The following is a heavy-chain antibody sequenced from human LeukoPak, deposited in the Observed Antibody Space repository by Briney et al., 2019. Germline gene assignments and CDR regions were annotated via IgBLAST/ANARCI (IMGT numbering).Heavy chain of an antibody. CDR3: AKDLSVRKGSFDY. V-gene: IGHV3-30*18. D-gene: IGHD2/OR15-2a*01. CDR2: ISYDGSNK. CDR1: RFAFRSFG. Sequence: PGRSLRLSCAASRFAFRSFGMHWVRQAPGKGLEWVAVISYDGSNKQYVDSVKGRFTISRDDSKNTLYLQMNSLTAKDTAIYYCAKDLSVRKGSFDYWGQGTLVTVSS. J-gene: IGHJ4*02.